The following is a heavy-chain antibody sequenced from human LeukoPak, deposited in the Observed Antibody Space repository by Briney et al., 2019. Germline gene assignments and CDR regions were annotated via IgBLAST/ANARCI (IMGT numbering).Heavy chain of an antibody. CDR2: INPNSGGT. V-gene: IGHV1-2*02. Sequence: ASVKVSCKASGYTFTGYYMHWVRQAPGQGLEWMGWINPNSGGTNYAQKFQGRVTITSDTSISTAYMELSMLRSDETAVYYFARDGNYDSSCHFDYWGQGTLVTVSS. D-gene: IGHD3-22*01. CDR1: GYTFTGYY. J-gene: IGHJ4*02. CDR3: ARDGNYDSSCHFDY.